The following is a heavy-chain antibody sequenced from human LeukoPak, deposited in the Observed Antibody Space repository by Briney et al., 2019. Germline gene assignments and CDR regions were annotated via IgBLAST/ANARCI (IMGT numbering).Heavy chain of an antibody. CDR1: GYSISSGYY. D-gene: IGHD1-1*01. Sequence: PSETLSLTCTVSGYSISSGYYWGWIRQPPGKGLEWIGSIYHSGSTYYNPSLKSRVTISVDTSKNQFSLKLSSVTAADTAVYYCAREVWNDDSYYFDYWGQGTPVTVSS. CDR2: IYHSGST. CDR3: AREVWNDDSYYFDY. V-gene: IGHV4-38-2*02. J-gene: IGHJ4*02.